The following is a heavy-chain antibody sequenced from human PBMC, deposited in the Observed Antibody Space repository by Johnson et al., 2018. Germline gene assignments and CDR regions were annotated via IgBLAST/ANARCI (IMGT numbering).Heavy chain of an antibody. Sequence: QVQLVQSGGGVVQPGGSLRLSCAASGFTFSSYGMRWVRQAPGKGLEWVAVISDDGSSKYYADSVKGRFTISRDNSKNTLYLQMNSLRAEETAVYYCAKEVDCGNGAFDIWGQGTMVTVSS. J-gene: IGHJ3*02. CDR3: AKEVDCGNGAFDI. CDR2: ISDDGSSK. D-gene: IGHD3/OR15-3a*01. CDR1: GFTFSSYG. V-gene: IGHV3-30*18.